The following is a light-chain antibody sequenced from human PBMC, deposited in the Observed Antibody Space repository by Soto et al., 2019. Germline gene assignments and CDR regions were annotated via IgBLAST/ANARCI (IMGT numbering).Light chain of an antibody. J-gene: IGKJ4*02. V-gene: IGKV3-15*01. CDR1: QSVSSN. Sequence: EIVMTQSPATLSVSPGERATLSSRASQSVSSNLAWYQQKPGQAPRLLIYGASTRATGIPARFSGSGSGTEFTLTISSLQSEDFAVYYCQQYNNWPVTFGGGTKVDIK. CDR3: QQYNNWPVT. CDR2: GAS.